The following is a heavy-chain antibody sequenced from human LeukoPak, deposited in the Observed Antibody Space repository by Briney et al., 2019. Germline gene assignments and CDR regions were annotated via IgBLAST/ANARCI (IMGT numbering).Heavy chain of an antibody. CDR2: INTNTGNP. V-gene: IGHV7-4-1*02. CDR3: AGKTSKLPRYYYGMDV. CDR1: GYTFTSYA. Sequence: ASVKVSCKASGYTFTSYAMNWVRQAPGQGLEWMGWINTNTGNPTYAQGFTGRFVFSLDTSVSTAYLQISSLKAEDTAVYYCAGKTSKLPRYYYGMDVWGQGTTVAVSS. J-gene: IGHJ6*02. D-gene: IGHD1/OR15-1a*01.